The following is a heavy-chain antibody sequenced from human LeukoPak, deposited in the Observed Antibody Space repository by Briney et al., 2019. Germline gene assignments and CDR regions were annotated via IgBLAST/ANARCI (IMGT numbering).Heavy chain of an antibody. J-gene: IGHJ4*02. V-gene: IGHV1-69*05. CDR2: IIPIFGTA. CDR3: ARTRGRYYDSSGYYPYYFDY. Sequence: ASVKVSCKASGGTLSSYAISWVRQAPGQGLEWMGGIIPIFGTANYAQKFQGRVTITTDESTSTAYMELSSLRSEDTAVYYCARTRGRYYDSSGYYPYYFDYWGQGTLVTVSS. D-gene: IGHD3-22*01. CDR1: GGTLSSYA.